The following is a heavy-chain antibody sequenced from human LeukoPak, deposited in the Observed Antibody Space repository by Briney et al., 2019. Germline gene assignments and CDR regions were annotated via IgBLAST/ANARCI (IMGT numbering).Heavy chain of an antibody. Sequence: SVKVSCKASGGTFSSYAISWVRQAPGQGLEWMGRIIPILGIANYAQKFQGRVTITADKSTSTAYMELSSLRSEDTAVYYCAREDFGVVIEDGPYDYWGQGTLVTVSS. D-gene: IGHD3-3*01. V-gene: IGHV1-69*04. CDR2: IIPILGIA. CDR3: AREDFGVVIEDGPYDY. J-gene: IGHJ4*02. CDR1: GGTFSSYA.